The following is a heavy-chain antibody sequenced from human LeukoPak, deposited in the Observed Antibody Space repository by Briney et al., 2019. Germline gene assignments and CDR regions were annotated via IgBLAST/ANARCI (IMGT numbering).Heavy chain of an antibody. D-gene: IGHD5-18*01. CDR2: IRYDGSNK. CDR3: ARAGYSYGYEAGYYYYYMDV. J-gene: IGHJ6*03. Sequence: PGGSLRLSCAASGFAFSIYGMHWVRQAPGKGLEWVTFIRYDGSNKYYADSVKGRFTISRDNSKNTLYLQMNSLRAEDTALYYCARAGYSYGYEAGYYYYYMDVWGKGTTVTVSS. V-gene: IGHV3-30*02. CDR1: GFAFSIYG.